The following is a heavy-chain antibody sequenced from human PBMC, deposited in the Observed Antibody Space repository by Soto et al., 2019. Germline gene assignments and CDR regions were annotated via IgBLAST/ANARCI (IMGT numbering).Heavy chain of an antibody. CDR1: GLTFSSYA. J-gene: IGHJ3*02. V-gene: IGHV3-23*01. D-gene: IGHD2-15*01. CDR3: ANAPRRYCSGGSCYPPGAFDI. CDR2: ISGSGGST. Sequence: QPGGSLRLSCAASGLTFSSYAMSWVRQAPGKGLEWVSAISGSGGSTYYADSVKGRFTISRDNSKNTLYLQMNSLRAEDTAVYYCANAPRRYCSGGSCYPPGAFDIWGQGTMVTVSS.